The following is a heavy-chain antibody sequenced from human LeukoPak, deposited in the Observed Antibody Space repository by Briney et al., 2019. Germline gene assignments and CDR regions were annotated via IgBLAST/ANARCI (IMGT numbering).Heavy chain of an antibody. V-gene: IGHV4-30-4*08. J-gene: IGHJ5*02. CDR2: IYYSGST. D-gene: IGHD3-22*01. CDR3: ARVLIRDHWFDP. Sequence: PSETLSLTCTVSGGSISSSSYYWGWIRQPPGKGLEWIGYIYYSGSTYYNPSLKGRVTIPVDTSKNQFSLKLSSVTAADTAVYYCARVLIRDHWFDPWGQGTLVTVSS. CDR1: GGSISSSSYY.